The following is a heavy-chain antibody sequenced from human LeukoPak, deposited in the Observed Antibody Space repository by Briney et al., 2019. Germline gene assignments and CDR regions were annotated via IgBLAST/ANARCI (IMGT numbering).Heavy chain of an antibody. CDR2: ISGYNGKT. V-gene: IGHV1-18*01. Sequence: GASVKVSCKASGYTFSKYSINWARQAPGQGLEWMGWISGYNGKTNYAQKLQGRVTMTRDMSTSTVYMELSSLRSEDTAVYYCARDRKPYYYDSSDAFDIWGQGTMVTVSS. CDR1: GYTFSKYS. D-gene: IGHD3-22*01. J-gene: IGHJ3*02. CDR3: ARDRKPYYYDSSDAFDI.